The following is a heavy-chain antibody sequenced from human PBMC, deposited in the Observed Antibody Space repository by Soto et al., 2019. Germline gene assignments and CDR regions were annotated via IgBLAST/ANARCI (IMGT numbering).Heavy chain of an antibody. Sequence: SETLSLTCTVSGGSISSGGYYWSWIRQHPGKGLEWIGYIYYSGSTNYNPSLKSRVTISVDTSKSQFSLKLSSVTAADTALYYCARGEAVSGSDAFDIWGQGTMVTVS. CDR3: ARGEAVSGSDAFDI. V-gene: IGHV4-61*08. CDR2: IYYSGST. CDR1: GGSISSGGYY. J-gene: IGHJ3*02. D-gene: IGHD1-26*01.